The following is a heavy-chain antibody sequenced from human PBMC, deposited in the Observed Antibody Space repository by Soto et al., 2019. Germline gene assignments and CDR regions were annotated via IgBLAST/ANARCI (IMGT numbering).Heavy chain of an antibody. J-gene: IGHJ4*02. Sequence: GASVKVSCKASGGTFSSYAISWARQAPGQGLEWMGGIIPIFGTANYAQKFQGRVTITADESTSTAYMELSSLRSEDTAVYYCARADRIECPFDYWGQGTLVTVSS. CDR3: ARADRIECPFDY. CDR1: GGTFSSYA. D-gene: IGHD2-2*01. V-gene: IGHV1-69*13. CDR2: IIPIFGTA.